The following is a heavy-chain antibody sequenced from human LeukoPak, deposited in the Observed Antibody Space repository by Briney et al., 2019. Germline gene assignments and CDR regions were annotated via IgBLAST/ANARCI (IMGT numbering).Heavy chain of an antibody. Sequence: SVKVSCKASGGTFSSYAISWVRQAPGQGLEWMGGIIPIFGTANYAQKFQGRVTITAVESTSTAYMELSSLRSEDTAVYYCARRQYSSSWYSNYYYYYMDVWGKGTTVTVSS. D-gene: IGHD6-13*01. V-gene: IGHV1-69*13. CDR2: IIPIFGTA. J-gene: IGHJ6*03. CDR1: GGTFSSYA. CDR3: ARRQYSSSWYSNYYYYYMDV.